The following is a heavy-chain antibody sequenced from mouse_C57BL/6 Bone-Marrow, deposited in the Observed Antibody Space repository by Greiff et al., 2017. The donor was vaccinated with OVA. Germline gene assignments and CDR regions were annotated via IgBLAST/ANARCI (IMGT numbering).Heavy chain of an antibody. CDR1: GFTFSSYG. CDR3: ARRHYDYDANYFDY. V-gene: IGHV5-6*01. D-gene: IGHD2-4*01. J-gene: IGHJ2*01. Sequence: EVQLVESGGDLVKPGGSLKLSCAASGFTFSSYGMSWVRQTPDQRLEWVATISSGGSYTYYPDSVKGRFTISRDNAKNTLYLQMSSLKSEDTAMYYCARRHYDYDANYFDYWGQGTTLTVSS. CDR2: ISSGGSYT.